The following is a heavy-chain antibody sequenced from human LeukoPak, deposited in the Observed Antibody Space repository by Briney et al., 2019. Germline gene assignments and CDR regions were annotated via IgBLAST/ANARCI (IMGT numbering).Heavy chain of an antibody. CDR2: ISSSSSAI. Sequence: PGGSLRLSCAASGFTFSRYSMNWVRQAPGKGLEWVSYISSSSSAIYYADSVKGRFTISRDNVKNSLYLQMNSLRAEDTAVYYCAKGDIAAPGYWGQGTLVTVSS. D-gene: IGHD6-6*01. CDR1: GFTFSRYS. CDR3: AKGDIAAPGY. V-gene: IGHV3-48*01. J-gene: IGHJ4*02.